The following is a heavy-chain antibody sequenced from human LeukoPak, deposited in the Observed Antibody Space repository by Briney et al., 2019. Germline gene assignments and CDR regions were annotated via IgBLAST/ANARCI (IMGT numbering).Heavy chain of an antibody. V-gene: IGHV4-39*07. J-gene: IGHJ4*02. Sequence: SETLSLTCSVSGGSISTYYWGWIRQPPGKGLEWIWSINYSGSTYYNPSLKSRVTISIDTPKNQFSLKLSSVTAADTAVYYCARLVGDHRGKFDYWGQGTLVTVSS. CDR3: ARLVGDHRGKFDY. CDR1: GGSISTYY. CDR2: INYSGST. D-gene: IGHD1-26*01.